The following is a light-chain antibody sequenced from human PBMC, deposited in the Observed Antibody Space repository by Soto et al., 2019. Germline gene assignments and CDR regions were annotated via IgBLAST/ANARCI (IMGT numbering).Light chain of an antibody. Sequence: QSALTQPASVSGSPGQSITISCTGTSSDVGGYKYVYWYQQHPGKAPKLMIYDVSNRPSGVSNRFSGSKSGNTASLTISGLQAEDEADYYCSSYTSSSLVVFGGGTNLTVL. CDR2: DVS. CDR1: SSDVGGYKY. V-gene: IGLV2-14*01. CDR3: SSYTSSSLVV. J-gene: IGLJ2*01.